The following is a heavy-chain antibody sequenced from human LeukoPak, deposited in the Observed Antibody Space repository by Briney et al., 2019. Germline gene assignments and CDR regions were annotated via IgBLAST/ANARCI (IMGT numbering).Heavy chain of an antibody. V-gene: IGHV3-23*01. CDR2: ISGSGGST. Sequence: GGSLRLSCAASGFTFSSYAMSWVRQAPGKGLEGVSAISGSGGSTYYADSVKGRFTIPRHNSKHTLYLQVNGLIAEDTAVYYGTKVSSGAVSDIDYWGQGTLVTVSS. J-gene: IGHJ4*02. CDR3: TKVSSGAVSDIDY. CDR1: GFTFSSYA. D-gene: IGHD6-19*01.